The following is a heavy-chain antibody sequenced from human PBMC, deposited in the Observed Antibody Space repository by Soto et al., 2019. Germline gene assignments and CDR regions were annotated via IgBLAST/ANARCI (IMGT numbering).Heavy chain of an antibody. D-gene: IGHD3-3*01. CDR2: INPDSGGT. V-gene: IGHV1-2*02. CDR1: GYTFTIYH. Sequence: QVQLVQSGAEVKKPGAPVKVSCTASGYTFTIYHLHWVRQAPGQGLEWMGWINPDSGGTKYAQKFQGGVTMTRDTSTSTVYMELSRLRSDDTAVYYCAREIRSGYYRYWYFDLWGRGTLVTVSS. CDR3: AREIRSGYYRYWYFDL. J-gene: IGHJ2*01.